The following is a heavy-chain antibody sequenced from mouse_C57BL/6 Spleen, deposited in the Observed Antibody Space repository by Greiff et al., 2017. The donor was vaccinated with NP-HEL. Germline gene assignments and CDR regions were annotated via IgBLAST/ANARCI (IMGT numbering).Heavy chain of an antibody. D-gene: IGHD1-1*02. CDR1: GYAFSSSW. J-gene: IGHJ2*01. CDR2: IYPGDGDT. CDR3: ARGNYGPYYFDY. V-gene: IGHV1-82*01. Sequence: QVHVKQSGPELVKPGASVKISCKASGYAFSSSWMNWVKQRPGKGLEWIGRIYPGDGDTNYNGKFKGKATLTADKSSSTAYMQLSSLTSEDSAVYFCARGNYGPYYFDYWGQGTTLTVSS.